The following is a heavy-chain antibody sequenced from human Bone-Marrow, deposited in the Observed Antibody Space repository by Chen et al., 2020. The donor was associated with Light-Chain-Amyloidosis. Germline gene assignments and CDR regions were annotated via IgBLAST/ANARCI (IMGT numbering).Heavy chain of an antibody. V-gene: IGHV3-49*04. CDR1: GFAFSSYA. CDR3: TRRATIGTQHDYYYHMDV. D-gene: IGHD1-1*01. Sequence: EVQLVESGGGLLQRGGSLRLSCAASGFAFSSYAMTWVRQAPGKGLEWVGFIRSTTYGGTTEYAASVKGRFTISRDDSKSIAYLQMNSLKTEDTAGYYCTRRATIGTQHDYYYHMDVWGQGTTVTVS. J-gene: IGHJ6*02. CDR2: IRSTTYGGTT.